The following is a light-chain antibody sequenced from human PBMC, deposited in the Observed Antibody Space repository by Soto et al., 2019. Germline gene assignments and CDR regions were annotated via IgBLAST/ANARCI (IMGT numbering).Light chain of an antibody. V-gene: IGKV3-20*01. CDR1: QSVTSGY. J-gene: IGKJ5*01. Sequence: EIVLTQSPGTLSLSPGERATLSCRASQSVTSGYLAWYQQQPNQAPRLLIYGASYRATDIPDRFSGGGSGTDFTLTLSRLEPEDFAVYYCQHYSSSPPAITFGQGTRLEIK. CDR2: GAS. CDR3: QHYSSSPPAIT.